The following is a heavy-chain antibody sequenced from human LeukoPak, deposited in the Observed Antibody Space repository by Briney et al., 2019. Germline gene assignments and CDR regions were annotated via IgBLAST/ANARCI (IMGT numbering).Heavy chain of an antibody. V-gene: IGHV1-18*01. CDR2: ISAYNGNT. CDR1: GYTFTSYG. D-gene: IGHD5-18*01. J-gene: IGHJ4*02. Sequence: ASVKVSCKASGYTFTSYGISWVRQAPGQGLEWMGWISAYNGNTNYAQKLQGRVTMTRNTSISTAYMELSSLRSEDTAVYYCARGRRGYSYGYWGQGTLVTVSS. CDR3: ARGRRGYSYGY.